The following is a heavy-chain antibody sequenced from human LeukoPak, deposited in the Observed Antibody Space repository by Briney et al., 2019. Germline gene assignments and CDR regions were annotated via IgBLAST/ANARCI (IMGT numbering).Heavy chain of an antibody. CDR2: LSASGGNT. J-gene: IGHJ4*02. CDR1: GFTFSRYA. Sequence: GGSLRLSCAASGFTFSRYAMSWVRQAPGKGLEWVSSLSASGGNTYYANSVKGRFTISRDKSKDTLDLQMNSLRAEDTAIYYCAKDRGSYGDYAVFDFWGQGTLVTVSS. V-gene: IGHV3-23*01. CDR3: AKDRGSYGDYAVFDF. D-gene: IGHD4-17*01.